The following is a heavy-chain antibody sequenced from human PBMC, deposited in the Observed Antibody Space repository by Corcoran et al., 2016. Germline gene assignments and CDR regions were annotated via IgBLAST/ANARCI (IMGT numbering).Heavy chain of an antibody. V-gene: IGHV3-15*01. D-gene: IGHD3-10*01. CDR1: GFTFSNAW. J-gene: IGHJ5*02. CDR2: IKSKTDGGTT. Sequence: EVQLVESGGGLVKPGGSLRLSCAVSGFTFSNAWMSWVRQAPGKGLEWVGRIKSKTDGGTTDYAAPVKGRFTISRDNSKNTLYLQMNSLKTEDTAVYYCAMVRTGGFDPWGQGTLVTVSS. CDR3: AMVRTGGFDP.